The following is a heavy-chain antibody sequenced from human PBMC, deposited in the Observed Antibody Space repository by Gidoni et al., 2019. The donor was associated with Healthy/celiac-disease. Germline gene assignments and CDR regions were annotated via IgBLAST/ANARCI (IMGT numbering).Heavy chain of an antibody. Sequence: QVQLVQSGAEGKKPGSSVKVACKASGGTFSSYAISWVRQAPGQGLEWMGGNIPIFGTANYAQKFQGRVTITADESTSTAYMELSSLRSEDTAVYYCASGGITIFGVVIRDNWFDPWGQGTLVTVSS. CDR1: GGTFSSYA. D-gene: IGHD3-3*01. V-gene: IGHV1-69*01. CDR3: ASGGITIFGVVIRDNWFDP. J-gene: IGHJ5*02. CDR2: NIPIFGTA.